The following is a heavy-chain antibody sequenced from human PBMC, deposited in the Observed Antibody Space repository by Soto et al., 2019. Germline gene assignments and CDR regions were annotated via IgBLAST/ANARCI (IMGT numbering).Heavy chain of an antibody. CDR2: ISGSGAST. Sequence: GGSLRLSCAASGFTFRSYAMSWVRQAPGKGLEWVSGISGSGASTYYADSVKGRFTISRDNSKNTLYLQMNSLRVEDTAVYYCAKGSGLEPNYYGMDVWGQGTTVTVSS. CDR3: AKGSGLEPNYYGMDV. D-gene: IGHD1-1*01. J-gene: IGHJ6*02. V-gene: IGHV3-23*01. CDR1: GFTFRSYA.